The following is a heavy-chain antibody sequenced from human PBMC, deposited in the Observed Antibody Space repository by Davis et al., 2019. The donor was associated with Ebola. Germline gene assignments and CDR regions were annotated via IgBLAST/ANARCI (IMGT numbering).Heavy chain of an antibody. J-gene: IGHJ5*02. CDR1: GFTFSSYA. Sequence: GESLKISCAASGFTFSSYAMHWVRQAPGKGLEWVAVISYDGSNKYYADSVKGRFTISRDNSKNTLYLQMNSLRAEDTAVYYCARATEGWFDPWGQGTLVTVSS. CDR2: ISYDGSNK. CDR3: ARATEGWFDP. D-gene: IGHD4-17*01. V-gene: IGHV3-30-3*01.